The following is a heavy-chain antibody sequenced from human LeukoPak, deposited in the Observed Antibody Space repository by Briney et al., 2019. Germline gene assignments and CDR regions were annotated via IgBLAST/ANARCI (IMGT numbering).Heavy chain of an antibody. D-gene: IGHD6-25*01. CDR1: GGTFSSYA. CDR3: AREHPRGGAFDI. J-gene: IGHJ3*02. CDR2: IIPIFGTA. V-gene: IGHV1-69*13. Sequence: ASVKVSCKASGGTFSSYAISWVRQAPGQGLEWMGGIIPIFGTANYAQKFQGRVTITADESTSTAYMELSSLRSEGTAVYYCAREHPRGGAFDIWGQGTMVTVSS.